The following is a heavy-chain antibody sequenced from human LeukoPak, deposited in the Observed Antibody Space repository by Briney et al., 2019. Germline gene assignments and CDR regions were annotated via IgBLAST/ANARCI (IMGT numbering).Heavy chain of an antibody. CDR3: AKDWDEGDDFFDY. D-gene: IGHD2-21*02. Sequence: GGSLRLSXAASGFTFSSYGMHWVRQAPGKGMEWVAVIWYDGSNKYYADSVKGRFTISRDNSKNTLYLQMNSLRAEDTAVYYCAKDWDEGDDFFDYWGQGTLVTVSS. CDR1: GFTFSSYG. V-gene: IGHV3-33*06. CDR2: IWYDGSNK. J-gene: IGHJ4*02.